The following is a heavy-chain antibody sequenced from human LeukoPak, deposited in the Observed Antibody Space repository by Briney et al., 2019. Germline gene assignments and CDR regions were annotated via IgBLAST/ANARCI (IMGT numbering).Heavy chain of an antibody. J-gene: IGHJ4*02. CDR2: IYSDGDT. D-gene: IGHD3-22*01. V-gene: IGHV4-39*07. Sequence: SETLSLTCTVSGDSITSGSYYWGWIRQTPEKGLEWIGNIYSDGDTSFNPSLKSRITMSVDTSKNQFSLKLNSVTAADTAVYFCARDSGFWLYWGQGTLVSVSS. CDR1: GDSITSGSYY. CDR3: ARDSGFWLY.